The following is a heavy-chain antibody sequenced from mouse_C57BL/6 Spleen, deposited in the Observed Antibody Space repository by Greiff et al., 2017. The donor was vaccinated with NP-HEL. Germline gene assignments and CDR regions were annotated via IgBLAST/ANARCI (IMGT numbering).Heavy chain of an antibody. CDR1: GYTFTSYW. Sequence: QVQLQQSGAELVMPGASVKLSCKASGYTFTSYWMHWVKQRPGQGLEWIGEIDPSDSYTNYNQKFKGKSTLTVDKSSSTAYMQLSSLTSEDSAVYYCARSLWYHWYLDVWGTGTTVTVSS. CDR2: IDPSDSYT. D-gene: IGHD2-1*01. J-gene: IGHJ1*03. CDR3: ARSLWYHWYLDV. V-gene: IGHV1-69*01.